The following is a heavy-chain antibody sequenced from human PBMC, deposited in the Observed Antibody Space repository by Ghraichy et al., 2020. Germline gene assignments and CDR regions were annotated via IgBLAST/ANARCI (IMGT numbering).Heavy chain of an antibody. CDR2: IRSKAYGGTT. D-gene: IGHD6-13*01. Sequence: GESLNISCTASGFTFGDYAMSWFRQAPGKGLEWVGFIRSKAYGGTTEYAASVKGRFTISRDDSKSIAYLQMNSLKTEDTAVYYCTRDRGFSSWADLDYWGQGTLVTVSS. CDR1: GFTFGDYA. CDR3: TRDRGFSSWADLDY. J-gene: IGHJ4*02. V-gene: IGHV3-49*03.